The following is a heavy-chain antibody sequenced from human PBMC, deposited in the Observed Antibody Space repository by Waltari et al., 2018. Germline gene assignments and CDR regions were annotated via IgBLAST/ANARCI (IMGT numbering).Heavy chain of an antibody. CDR2: INPCDGGT. D-gene: IGHD3-3*02. CDR3: TRDKLDYYNGMDV. V-gene: IGHV1-46*03. Sequence: QVQLVQSGAEVKKPGASVKVSCRTSGDTFSSYFIFWVRQAPGQGLEWMVIINPCDGGTNYPQKFQDRVTMTRDTSTSTVYMELRSLRSEDTAVYYCTRDKLDYYNGMDVWGQGTTVTVSS. J-gene: IGHJ6*02. CDR1: GDTFSSYF.